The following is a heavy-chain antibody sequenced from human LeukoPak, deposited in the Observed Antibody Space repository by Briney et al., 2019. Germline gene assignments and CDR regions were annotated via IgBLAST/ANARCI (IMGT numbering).Heavy chain of an antibody. CDR3: ASTLIFGVVIGAFDI. J-gene: IGHJ3*02. CDR2: INPNSGGT. D-gene: IGHD3-3*01. Sequence: ASVKVSCKASGYTFTGYYMHWVRQAPGQGLGWMGWINPNSGGTNYAQKFQGRVTMTRDTSISTAYMELSRLRSDDTAVYYCASTLIFGVVIGAFDIWGQGTMVTVSS. V-gene: IGHV1-2*02. CDR1: GYTFTGYY.